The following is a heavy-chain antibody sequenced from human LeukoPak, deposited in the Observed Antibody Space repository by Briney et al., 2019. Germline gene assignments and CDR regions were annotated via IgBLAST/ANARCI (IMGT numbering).Heavy chain of an antibody. CDR3: ARRRYDYVWGSYRYQYFDY. J-gene: IGHJ4*02. CDR2: INHSGST. Sequence: SETLSLTCAVYGGSFSGYYWSWIRQPPGKGLEWIGEINHSGSTNYNLSLKSRVTISVDTSKNQFSLKLSSVTAADTAVYYCARRRYDYVWGSYRYQYFDYWGQGTLVTVSS. V-gene: IGHV4-34*01. CDR1: GGSFSGYY. D-gene: IGHD3-16*02.